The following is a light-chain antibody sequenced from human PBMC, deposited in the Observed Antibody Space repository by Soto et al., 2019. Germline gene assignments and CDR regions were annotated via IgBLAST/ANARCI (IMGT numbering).Light chain of an antibody. Sequence: QSVLTQPASVSGSPGQSITISCTGTSSDVGGYKYVSWYQQHPDKAPKLIIFEVSNRPSGISSRFSGSNSGNTAYLTISGLQAEDEADYYCASYTSSSTSVIFGRGTKLTV. CDR2: EVS. CDR1: SSDVGGYKY. CDR3: ASYTSSSTSVI. J-gene: IGLJ2*01. V-gene: IGLV2-14*01.